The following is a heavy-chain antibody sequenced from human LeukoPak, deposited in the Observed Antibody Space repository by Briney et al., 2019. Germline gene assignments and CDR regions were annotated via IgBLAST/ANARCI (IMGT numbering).Heavy chain of an antibody. J-gene: IGHJ6*03. CDR3: AKDVAGYGSGSYYYYMDV. CDR1: GFTFDDYA. V-gene: IGHV3-9*01. CDR2: ISWNSGSI. D-gene: IGHD3-10*01. Sequence: GGSLRLSCAASGFTFDDYAMHWVRQAPGKGLEWVSGISWNSGSIGYADSVKGRFTISRDNAKNSLYLQMNSLRAEDTALYYCAKDVAGYGSGSYYYYMDVWGKGTTVTISS.